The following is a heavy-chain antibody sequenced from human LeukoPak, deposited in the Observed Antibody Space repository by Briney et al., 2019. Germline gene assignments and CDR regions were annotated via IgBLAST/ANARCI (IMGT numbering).Heavy chain of an antibody. CDR1: GFTFSSYA. D-gene: IGHD2-2*02. CDR3: AREADIVVVPAAIDNWFDP. CDR2: IYHSGST. J-gene: IGHJ5*02. V-gene: IGHV4-38-2*01. Sequence: GSLRLSCAASGFTFSSYAMSWVRQAPGKGLEWIGSIYHSGSTYYNPSLKSRVTISVDTSKNQFSLKLSSVTAADTAVYYCAREADIVVVPAAIDNWFDPWGQGTLVTVSS.